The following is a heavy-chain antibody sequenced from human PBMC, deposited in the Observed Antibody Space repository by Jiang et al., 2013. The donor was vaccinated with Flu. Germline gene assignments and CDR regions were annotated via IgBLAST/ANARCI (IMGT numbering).Heavy chain of an antibody. D-gene: IGHD3-22*01. CDR3: AREWYYYDSSGQAHSTFDAFDI. CDR1: GGTFSSYT. Sequence: GAEVKKPGSSVKVSCKASGGTFSSYTISWVRQAPGQGLEWMGRIIPILGIANYAQKFQGRVTITADKSTSTAYMELSSLRSEDTAVYYCAREWYYYDSSGQAHSTFDAFDIWGQGTMVTVSS. CDR2: IIPILGIA. V-gene: IGHV1-69*04. J-gene: IGHJ3*02.